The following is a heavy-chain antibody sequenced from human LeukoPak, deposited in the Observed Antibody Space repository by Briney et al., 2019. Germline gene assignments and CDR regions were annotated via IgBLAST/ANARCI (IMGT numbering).Heavy chain of an antibody. D-gene: IGHD3-22*01. CDR1: GYSFTSYG. CDR3: ARDLDSSALGGGAY. J-gene: IGHJ4*02. CDR2: ISGHNGDT. Sequence: ASVKVSCKASGYSFTSYGFSWVRQAPGQGLEWMGWISGHNGDTKYAQKFQGRVTMTTDTCTTTAYMELRSLRSDDTAVYYCARDLDSSALGGGAYWGQGTLVTVSS. V-gene: IGHV1-18*01.